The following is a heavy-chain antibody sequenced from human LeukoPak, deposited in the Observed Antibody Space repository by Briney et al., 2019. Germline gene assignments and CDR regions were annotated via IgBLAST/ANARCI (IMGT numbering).Heavy chain of an antibody. CDR2: ISHGGIT. CDR1: GGSITRGGYS. D-gene: IGHD3-10*02. J-gene: IGHJ5*01. Sequence: KPSETLSLTCSVSGGSITRGGYSWGWIRQPPGKGLEWIGSISHGGITYYNSSLESRITISLDRSKNQFSLNLTSVTAADTAVYYCARLVQWFDYWGQGIPVTVSS. V-gene: IGHV4-30-2*01. CDR3: ARLVQWFDY.